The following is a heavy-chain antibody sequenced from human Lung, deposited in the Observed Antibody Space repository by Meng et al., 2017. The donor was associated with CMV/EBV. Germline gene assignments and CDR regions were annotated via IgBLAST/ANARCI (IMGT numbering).Heavy chain of an antibody. Sequence: LRLSCTVSGDSVGSGAYYWSWIRQPPGKGLEWIGYTYSTRGIFYNPSLKSRLIISLDTSKNQFSLQLKSVTAADAAVYYCARMVTGGYYFDYWGQGSXVTVYS. J-gene: IGHJ4*01. CDR2: TYSTRGI. V-gene: IGHV4-30-4*01. CDR1: GDSVGSGAYY. CDR3: ARMVTGGYYFDY. D-gene: IGHD2-21*02.